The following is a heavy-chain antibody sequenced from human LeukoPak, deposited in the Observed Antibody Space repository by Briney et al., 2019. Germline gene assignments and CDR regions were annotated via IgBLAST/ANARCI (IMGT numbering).Heavy chain of an antibody. CDR3: ARFAGSYQSPNYFDY. J-gene: IGHJ4*02. Sequence: GASVKVSCRASGYNFTSYCISWLRQAPGQGLEWMGWIIAYNGNTNYTQKLQGRVTMTTDKSTSTAYMELRSLRSDDTAVYYCARFAGSYQSPNYFDYWGQGTLVTVSS. D-gene: IGHD3-10*01. CDR1: GYNFTSYC. V-gene: IGHV1-18*01. CDR2: IIAYNGNT.